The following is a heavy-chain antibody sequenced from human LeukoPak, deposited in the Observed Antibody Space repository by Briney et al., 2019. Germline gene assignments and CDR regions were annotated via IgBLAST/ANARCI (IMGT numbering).Heavy chain of an antibody. J-gene: IGHJ4*02. V-gene: IGHV3-48*04. CDR3: ARDRVAVADTLGY. CDR2: ISSSSTTI. CDR1: GFTFSSYA. Sequence: GGSLRLSCAASGFTFSSYAMNWVRQAPGEGLEWVSYISSSSTTIYYADSVKGRFTISRDNAKNSLYLQMNSLRAEDTAVYYCARDRVAVADTLGYWGQGTLVTVSS. D-gene: IGHD6-19*01.